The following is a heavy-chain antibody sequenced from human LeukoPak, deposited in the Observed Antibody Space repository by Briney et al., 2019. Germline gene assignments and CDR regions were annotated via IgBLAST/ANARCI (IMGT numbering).Heavy chain of an antibody. J-gene: IGHJ3*02. CDR1: GYIFTNYY. V-gene: IGHV1-46*01. D-gene: IGHD3-3*01. Sequence: ASVKVSCKASGYIFTNYYMHWVRQAPGQGLEWMGKINPSGDSTNSAQKFQGRVSMTRDTSASTVYMEVSSLRSEDTAVYYCARAYDFRDAFDIWGQGTMLTVSS. CDR2: INPSGDST. CDR3: ARAYDFRDAFDI.